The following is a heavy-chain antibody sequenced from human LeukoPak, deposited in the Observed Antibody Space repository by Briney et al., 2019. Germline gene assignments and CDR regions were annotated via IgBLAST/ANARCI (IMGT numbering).Heavy chain of an antibody. Sequence: ASVKVSCKASGYTFTGYYMHWVRQAPGQGLEWMGWINPNGGGTNYAQKFQGRVTMTRDTSISTAYMELSRLRSDDTAVYYCARDRVGRFLVVVWGQGTLVTVSS. V-gene: IGHV1-2*02. J-gene: IGHJ4*02. D-gene: IGHD3-3*01. CDR1: GYTFTGYY. CDR3: ARDRVGRFLVVV. CDR2: INPNGGGT.